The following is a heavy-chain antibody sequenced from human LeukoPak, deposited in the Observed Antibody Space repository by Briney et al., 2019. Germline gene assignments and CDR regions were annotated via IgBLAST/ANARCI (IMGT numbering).Heavy chain of an antibody. Sequence: SGGSLRLSCAASGFTFSAYNMIWVRQAPGKGLEWLSYISGSSSAIYYADSVQGRFTISRDNAKNSLPLQMSSLRVEDTAVYYCVRDRTLGVRDGFILAWGQGTLVTVSS. CDR3: VRDRTLGVRDGFILA. CDR2: ISGSSSAI. CDR1: GFTFSAYN. V-gene: IGHV3-48*01. D-gene: IGHD5-24*01. J-gene: IGHJ5*02.